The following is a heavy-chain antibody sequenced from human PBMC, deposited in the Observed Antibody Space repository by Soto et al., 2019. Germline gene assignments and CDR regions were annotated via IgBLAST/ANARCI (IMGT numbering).Heavy chain of an antibody. Sequence: GGSLRLSCAASGFTFSSYAMSWVRQAPGKGLEWVSAISGSGGSTYYADSVKGRFTISRDNSKNTLYLQMNSLRAEDTAVYYCAKRNYDFWSGYYTEAAGLGDYFDYWGQGTLVTVSS. CDR3: AKRNYDFWSGYYTEAAGLGDYFDY. D-gene: IGHD3-3*01. CDR2: ISGSGGST. CDR1: GFTFSSYA. J-gene: IGHJ4*02. V-gene: IGHV3-23*01.